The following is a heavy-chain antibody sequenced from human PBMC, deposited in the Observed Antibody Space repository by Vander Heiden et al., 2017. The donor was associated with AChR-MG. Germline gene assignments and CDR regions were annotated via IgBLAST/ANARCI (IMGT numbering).Heavy chain of an antibody. CDR1: GFSFTDYG. V-gene: IGHV3-30*18. D-gene: IGHD4-17*01. J-gene: IGHJ3*02. Sequence: QAQLVASGGGVVPPGRSLPLSCAASGFSFTDYGMHWVRQAAGKGLEWVAVIGNDGNNKYYADSVKGRFTISRDNSKNTLYLQMNSLRAEDTAVYYCAKVMLPLGDDYGDYGDAFDIWGQGTMVTVS. CDR2: IGNDGNNK. CDR3: AKVMLPLGDDYGDYGDAFDI.